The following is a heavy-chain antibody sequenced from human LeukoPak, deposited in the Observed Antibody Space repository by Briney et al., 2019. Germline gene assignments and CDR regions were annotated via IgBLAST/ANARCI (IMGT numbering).Heavy chain of an antibody. J-gene: IGHJ5*02. V-gene: IGHV1-2*02. CDR1: GYTFTGYY. CDR3: ARDFRAAMVSDWFDP. CDR2: INPNSGGT. D-gene: IGHD5-18*01. Sequence: GASVKVSCTASGYTFTGYYMHWVRQAPGQGLEWMGWINPNSGGTNYAQKFQGRVTMTRDTSISTAYMELSRLRSDDTAVYCCARDFRAAMVSDWFDPWGQGTLVTVSS.